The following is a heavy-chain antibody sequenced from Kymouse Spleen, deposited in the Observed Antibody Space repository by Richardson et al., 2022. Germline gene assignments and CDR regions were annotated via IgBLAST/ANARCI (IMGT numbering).Heavy chain of an antibody. CDR2: IGTAGDT. Sequence: EVQLVESGGGLVQPGGSLRLSCAASGFTFSSYDMHWVRQATGKGLEWVSAIGTAGDTYYPGSVKGRFTISRENAKNSLYLQMNSLRAGDTAVYYCAREGTMVRGALMDVWGQGTTVTVSS. J-gene: IGHJ6*02. D-gene: IGHD3-10*01. V-gene: IGHV3-13*01. CDR3: AREGTMVRGALMDV. CDR1: GFTFSSYD.